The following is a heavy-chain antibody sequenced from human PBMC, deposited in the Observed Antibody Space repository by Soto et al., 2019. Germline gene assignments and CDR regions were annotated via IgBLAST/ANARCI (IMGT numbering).Heavy chain of an antibody. V-gene: IGHV5-51*01. D-gene: IGHD3-22*01. CDR3: ARSYYYDSSGYTPTREIDY. J-gene: IGHJ4*02. CDR1: GYIFTTYW. Sequence: GESLKISCQVSGYIFTTYWLAWVRQTPGKGLEWMGIIYPFDSDTRYGPSFQGQVTISADKSISTAYLQWSSLKASDTAMYYCARSYYYDSSGYTPTREIDYWGQGTLVTVSS. CDR2: IYPFDSDT.